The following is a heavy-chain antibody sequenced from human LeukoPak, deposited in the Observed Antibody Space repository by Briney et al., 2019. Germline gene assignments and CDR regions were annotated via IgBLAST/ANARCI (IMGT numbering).Heavy chain of an antibody. CDR1: GGSISSSSYY. CDR3: AKGAPRRSIAAAGIPFDY. Sequence: SETLSLTCTVSGGSISSSSYYWGWLRQPPGKGLEWIGSIYYSGSTYYNPSLKSRVTISVDTSKNQFSLKLSSVTAADPAGYSCAKGAPRRSIAAAGIPFDYWGQGILVTVSS. J-gene: IGHJ4*02. D-gene: IGHD6-13*01. V-gene: IGHV4-39*07. CDR2: IYYSGST.